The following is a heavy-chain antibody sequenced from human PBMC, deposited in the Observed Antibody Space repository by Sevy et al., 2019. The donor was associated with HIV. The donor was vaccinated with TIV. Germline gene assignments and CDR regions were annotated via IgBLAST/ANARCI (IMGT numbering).Heavy chain of an antibody. CDR2: IKEEGTEK. CDR1: GFTFSKYG. J-gene: IGHJ4*02. V-gene: IGHV3-7*01. CDR3: ARVSRLRTFPDE. Sequence: GGSLRLSCEASGFTFSKYGMTWVRQAPGKGLEWVANIKEEGTEKYYVDSVKGRFSVSRDNVKNSLYLQMGGLKDDDTAVYYCARVSRLRTFPDEWGQGTLVTVSS. D-gene: IGHD3-3*02.